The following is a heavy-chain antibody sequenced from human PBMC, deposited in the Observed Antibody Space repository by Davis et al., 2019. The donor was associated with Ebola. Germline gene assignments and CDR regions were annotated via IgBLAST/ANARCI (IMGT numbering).Heavy chain of an antibody. CDR3: ARVDGSWWLRGAFDY. Sequence: GGSLRLSCAASGFTFSSYWMNWVRQAPGKGLEWVANIKQDGSEKYYVDSVKGRFTISRDSAKDSLYLQMNSLRAEDTAVYYCARVDGSWWLRGAFDYWGQGTLVTVSS. CDR1: GFTFSSYW. CDR2: IKQDGSEK. V-gene: IGHV3-7*03. J-gene: IGHJ4*02. D-gene: IGHD5-12*01.